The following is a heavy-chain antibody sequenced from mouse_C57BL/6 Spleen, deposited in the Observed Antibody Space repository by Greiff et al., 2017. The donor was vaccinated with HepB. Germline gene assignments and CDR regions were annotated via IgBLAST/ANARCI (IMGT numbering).Heavy chain of an antibody. Sequence: VQLQQSGAELVKPGASVKLSCKASGYTFTSYWMQWVKQRPGQGLEWIGEIDPSDSYTNYNQKFKGKATLTVDTSSSTAYMQLSSLTSEDSAVYYCARWGNYYGSRDYWGQGTTLTVSS. CDR3: ARWGNYYGSRDY. V-gene: IGHV1-50*01. J-gene: IGHJ2*01. D-gene: IGHD1-1*01. CDR1: GYTFTSYW. CDR2: IDPSDSYT.